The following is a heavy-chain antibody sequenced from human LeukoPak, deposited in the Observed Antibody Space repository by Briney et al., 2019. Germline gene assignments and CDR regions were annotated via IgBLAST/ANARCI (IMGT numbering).Heavy chain of an antibody. D-gene: IGHD2-21*02. V-gene: IGHV3-33*08. CDR2: IWSNGNNK. CDR3: ARRGAYCGGDCYGLDI. J-gene: IGHJ3*02. Sequence: GGSLRLSCAASGFTFSSYAMSWVRQAPGKRLEWVALIWSNGNNKYYADSVKGRFTISRDNSKNTLSLQMNSLRAEDTAVYYCARRGAYCGGDCYGLDIWGQGTMVTVSS. CDR1: GFTFSSYA.